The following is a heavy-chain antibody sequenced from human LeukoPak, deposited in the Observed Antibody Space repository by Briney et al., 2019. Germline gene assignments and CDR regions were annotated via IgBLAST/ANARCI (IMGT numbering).Heavy chain of an antibody. V-gene: IGHV5-51*01. D-gene: IGHD6-13*01. Sequence: GESLKISCKGSGYSFTSYWNGWVRQMPGKGLEWMGTIYPGDSDTRYSPSFQGQVTISADKTIRTAYLQWSSLKASDTAMYYCARHTNPGYSSSWYFDYWGQGTLVTVSS. J-gene: IGHJ4*02. CDR1: GYSFTSYW. CDR2: IYPGDSDT. CDR3: ARHTNPGYSSSWYFDY.